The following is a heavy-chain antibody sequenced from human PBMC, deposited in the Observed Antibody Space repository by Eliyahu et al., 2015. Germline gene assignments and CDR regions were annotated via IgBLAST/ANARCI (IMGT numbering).Heavy chain of an antibody. D-gene: IGHD6-19*01. V-gene: IGHV4-39*02. CDR3: AREHFVSGWSWGADGNDAFDI. CDR2: IYYSGST. J-gene: IGHJ3*02. Sequence: QLQLQESGPGLVKPSETLSLTCTVSGGSISSSSYYWGWXRQPPGKGLEWIGSIYYSGSTYYNPSLKSRVTISVDTSKNQFSLKLSSVTAADTAVYYCAREHFVSGWSWGADGNDAFDIWGQGTMVTVSS. CDR1: GGSISSSSYY.